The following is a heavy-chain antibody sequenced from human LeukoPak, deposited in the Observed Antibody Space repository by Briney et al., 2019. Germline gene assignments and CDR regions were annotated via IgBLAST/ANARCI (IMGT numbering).Heavy chain of an antibody. V-gene: IGHV4-30-2*01. J-gene: IGHJ4*02. CDR1: GGSISSGGYS. CDR3: ARDRSSGYYYYFDY. CDR2: IYHSGST. Sequence: PSETLSLTCAVTGGSISSGGYSWSWIRQPPGKGLEWIGYIYHSGSTYYNPSLKSRVTISVDRSKNQFSLKLSSVTAADTAVYYCARDRSSGYYYYFDYWGQGTLVTVSS. D-gene: IGHD3-22*01.